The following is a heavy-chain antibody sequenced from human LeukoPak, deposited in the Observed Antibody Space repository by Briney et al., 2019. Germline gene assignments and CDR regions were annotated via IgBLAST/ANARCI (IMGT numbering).Heavy chain of an antibody. V-gene: IGHV3-21*01. CDR3: ARDFRGYCTNGVCYYFDY. D-gene: IGHD2-8*01. CDR1: GFTFSSYN. J-gene: IGHJ4*02. Sequence: GGSLRLPCAASGFTFSSYNMNWVRQAPGKGLEWVSSISSSSSYIYYADSVKGRFTISRDNAKNSLYLQMNSLRAEDTAVYYCARDFRGYCTNGVCYYFDYWGQGTLVTVSS. CDR2: ISSSSSYI.